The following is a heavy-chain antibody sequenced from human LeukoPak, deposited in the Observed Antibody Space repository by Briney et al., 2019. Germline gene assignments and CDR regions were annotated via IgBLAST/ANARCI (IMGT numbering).Heavy chain of an antibody. D-gene: IGHD4-17*01. Sequence: ASVKVSCKVSGYTLTELSMHWVRQAPGQGLEWMGIINPSGGSTSYAQKFQGRVTMTRDTSTSTVYMELSSLRSEDTAVYYCARVRTTVTTSLDYWGQGTLVTVSS. CDR1: GYTLTELS. CDR3: ARVRTTVTTSLDY. V-gene: IGHV1-46*01. CDR2: INPSGGST. J-gene: IGHJ4*02.